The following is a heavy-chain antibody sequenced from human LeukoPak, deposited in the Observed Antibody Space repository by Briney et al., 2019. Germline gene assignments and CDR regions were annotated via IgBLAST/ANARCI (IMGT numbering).Heavy chain of an antibody. J-gene: IGHJ5*02. D-gene: IGHD5-12*01. CDR2: INPKNGDT. CDR3: ARDNWGYDRFAFDP. CDR1: GYSFSDYF. V-gene: IGHV1-2*02. Sequence: ASVKLSCKASGYSFSDYFLHWVRQAPGQGLEWMARINPKNGDTTFAQRFQDRVTTTRDASINTVYRELRRLTSDDTAVYYCARDNWGYDRFAFDPWGQGTLVTVSS.